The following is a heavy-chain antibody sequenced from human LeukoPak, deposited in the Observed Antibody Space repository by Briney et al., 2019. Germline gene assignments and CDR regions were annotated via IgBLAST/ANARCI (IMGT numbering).Heavy chain of an antibody. V-gene: IGHV3-21*01. CDR2: ISTSSTYI. CDR1: GFTFSTYS. CDR3: AASAPRDY. Sequence: PGGSLRLSCAASGFTFSTYSMNWVRQAPGKGLEWVSSISTSSTYIYYADSVKCRFTISRDNAKNSLYLQMNSLRAEDTAVYYCAASAPRDYWGQGTLVTVSS. J-gene: IGHJ4*02.